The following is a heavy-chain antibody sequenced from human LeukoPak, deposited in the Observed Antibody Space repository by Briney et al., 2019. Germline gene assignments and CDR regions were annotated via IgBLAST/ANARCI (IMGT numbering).Heavy chain of an antibody. CDR3: ARAVGDSGHGRCFDY. CDR1: DGSISSYY. V-gene: IGHV4-59*13. Sequence: PSETLSLTCTVSDGSISSYYWSWIRQPTGKGLEWIGNVVNTGNINYDPSLEGRVTISVDTSKNQFSLRLNSVTAADTAVYYCARAVGDSGHGRCFDYWGQGTLVTVSS. J-gene: IGHJ4*02. CDR2: VVNTGNI. D-gene: IGHD5-12*01.